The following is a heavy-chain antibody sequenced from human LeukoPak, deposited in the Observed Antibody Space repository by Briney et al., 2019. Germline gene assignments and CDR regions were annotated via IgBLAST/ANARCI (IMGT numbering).Heavy chain of an antibody. CDR1: EFTFSNYA. J-gene: IGHJ3*02. Sequence: PGGSLRLSCAASEFTFSNYAISWVRQAPGKGLEWVSGISASGSSTYSADSVKGRFTISRDNSKNTLYLQMNSLRAEDTAVYYCAKAPRMVTNDAFDIWGQGTMVTVSS. CDR2: ISASGSST. V-gene: IGHV3-23*01. D-gene: IGHD2-21*02. CDR3: AKAPRMVTNDAFDI.